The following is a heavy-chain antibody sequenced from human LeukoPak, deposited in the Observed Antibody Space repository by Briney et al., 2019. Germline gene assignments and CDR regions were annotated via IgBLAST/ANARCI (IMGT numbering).Heavy chain of an antibody. J-gene: IGHJ3*02. V-gene: IGHV3-21*01. CDR2: ISSSSSYI. Sequence: GGSLRPSCAASGFTFSSYSMNWVRQAPGKGLEWVSFISSSSSYIYYADSVKGRFTISRDNAKNSLYLQMNSLRAEDTAVYYCATPYYYDSSGAFDIWGQGTMVTVSS. CDR1: GFTFSSYS. D-gene: IGHD3-22*01. CDR3: ATPYYYDSSGAFDI.